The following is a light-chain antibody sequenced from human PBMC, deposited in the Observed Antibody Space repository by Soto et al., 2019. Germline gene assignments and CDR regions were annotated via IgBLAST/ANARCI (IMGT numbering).Light chain of an antibody. CDR1: QSVSSN. V-gene: IGKV3-15*01. Sequence: EIVLTQSPATLSVSPGERATLSCRASQSVSSNLAWYQQKPGQAPSLLMYGASTRATGIPARFSGSGSGTEFTLTISSLMSDDFAVYYCQQYKSWPTFGQGTKVDIK. CDR3: QQYKSWPT. CDR2: GAS. J-gene: IGKJ1*01.